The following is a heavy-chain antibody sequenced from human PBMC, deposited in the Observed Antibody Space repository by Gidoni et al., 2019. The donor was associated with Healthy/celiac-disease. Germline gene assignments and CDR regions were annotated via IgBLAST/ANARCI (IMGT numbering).Heavy chain of an antibody. V-gene: IGHV4-39*01. D-gene: IGHD1-26*01. CDR3: ASWELPDFSMDV. CDR2: IYYSGST. CDR1: GGSISSSSYY. Sequence: QLQLQESGPGLVKPSETLSLTCTVSGGSISSSSYYWGWIRQPPGKGLEWIGSIYYSGSTYYNPSLKSRVTISVDTSKNQFSLKLSSVTAADTAVYYCASWELPDFSMDVWGKGTTVTVSS. J-gene: IGHJ6*03.